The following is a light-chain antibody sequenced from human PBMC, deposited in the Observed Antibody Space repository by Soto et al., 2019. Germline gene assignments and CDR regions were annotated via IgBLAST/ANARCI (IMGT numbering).Light chain of an antibody. CDR1: SSDVGAYIF. Sequence: QSVLTQPPSASGSPGQSVTISCTGTSSDVGAYIFVSWYQQHPGKAPKLMVYDVNRRPPGVPDRFFGSKSGNTASLTVSGLQAEDEADYYCCSYAGSSYVFGTGTKVTVL. CDR2: DVN. CDR3: CSYAGSSYV. J-gene: IGLJ1*01. V-gene: IGLV2-8*01.